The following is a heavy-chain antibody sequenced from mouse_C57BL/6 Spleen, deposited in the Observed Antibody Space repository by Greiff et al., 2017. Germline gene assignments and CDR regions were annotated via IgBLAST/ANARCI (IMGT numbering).Heavy chain of an antibody. D-gene: IGHD3-3*01. J-gene: IGHJ2*01. CDR1: GFTFSDFY. CDR2: SRNKANDYTT. V-gene: IGHV7-1*01. Sequence: EVNVVESGGGLVQSGRSLRLSCATSGFTFSDFYMEWVRQAPGKGLEWIAASRNKANDYTTEYSASVKGRFIVSRDTSQSILYLQMNALRAEDTAIYYCARDAWSGTFDYWGQGTTLTVSS. CDR3: ARDAWSGTFDY.